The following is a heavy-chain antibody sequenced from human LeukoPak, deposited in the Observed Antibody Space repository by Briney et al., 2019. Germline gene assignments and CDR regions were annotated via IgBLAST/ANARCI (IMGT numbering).Heavy chain of an antibody. CDR2: ISGSGGST. D-gene: IGHD2-2*02. V-gene: IGHV3-23*01. Sequence: GGSLILSCAAAGVTCSRYAMSWVRQAPGKGLEWVSAISGSGGSTYYADSVKGRVTISRDNSKNTLYLQINSLRAEDTAVYYCAKVADIVVVPAAILAFDIWGQGTMVTVSS. CDR1: GVTCSRYA. J-gene: IGHJ3*02. CDR3: AKVADIVVVPAAILAFDI.